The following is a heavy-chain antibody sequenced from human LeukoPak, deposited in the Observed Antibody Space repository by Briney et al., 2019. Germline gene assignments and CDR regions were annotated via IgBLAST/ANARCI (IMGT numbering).Heavy chain of an antibody. D-gene: IGHD1-26*01. Sequence: ASVKVSCKVSGYTLTELSMHWVRQPPGKGLEWMGGFDPEDGETIYAQKFQGRVTMTEDTSTDTAYMELSSLRSEDTAVYYCATLSSGSYFGAAIGGIDYWGQGTLVTVSS. J-gene: IGHJ4*02. CDR1: GYTLTELS. CDR2: FDPEDGET. CDR3: ATLSSGSYFGAAIGGIDY. V-gene: IGHV1-24*01.